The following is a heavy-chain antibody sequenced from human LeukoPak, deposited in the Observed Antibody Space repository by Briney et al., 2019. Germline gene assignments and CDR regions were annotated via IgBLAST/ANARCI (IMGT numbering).Heavy chain of an antibody. CDR2: IVVGSGNT. Sequence: SVKVSCKASGFTFTSSAVQWVRQARGQRLEWIGSIVVGSGNTNYAQKFQERVTITRDMSTSTAYMELSSLRSEDTAVYYCAATTMNVAASGALDIWGQGTMVTVSS. CDR3: AATTMNVAASGALDI. D-gene: IGHD3-10*01. J-gene: IGHJ3*02. V-gene: IGHV1-58*01. CDR1: GFTFTSSA.